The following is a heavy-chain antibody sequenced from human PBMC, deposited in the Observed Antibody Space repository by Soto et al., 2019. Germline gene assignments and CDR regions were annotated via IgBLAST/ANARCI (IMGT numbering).Heavy chain of an antibody. D-gene: IGHD2-21*02. CDR2: LYNTGST. CDR1: GASISRYY. V-gene: IGHV4-59*08. J-gene: IGHJ3*02. Sequence: SETLSLTCTVSGASISRYYWSWIRQSPGKGLEWIGYLYNTGSTIYNPSLKSRVTISVDTSKNQFSLKLSSVTAADTAVYYCARHIVVVTAYAFDIWGQGTMVT. CDR3: ARHIVVVTAYAFDI.